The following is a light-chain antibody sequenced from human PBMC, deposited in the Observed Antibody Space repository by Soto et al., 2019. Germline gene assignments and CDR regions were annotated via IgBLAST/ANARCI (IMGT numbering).Light chain of an antibody. CDR1: ISDVGAYNF. J-gene: IGLJ1*01. CDR3: SAYTVSRTYV. Sequence: SVRTPPSSVSGSPGQSITISCTGTISDVGAYNFVSWHQQHPGKAPKLMIYNVYDRPSGISYRFSGSKYGNTASLTISGLQGEDEADYYCSAYTVSRTYVFGTGTKVT. V-gene: IGLV2-14*03. CDR2: NVY.